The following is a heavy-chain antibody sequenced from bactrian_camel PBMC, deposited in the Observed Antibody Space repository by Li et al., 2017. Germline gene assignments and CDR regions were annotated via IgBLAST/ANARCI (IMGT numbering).Heavy chain of an antibody. CDR2: IDGDGPT. CDR1: PHFANMEY. Sequence: HVQLVESGGGSVQASGTLRLSCAASPHFANMEYMAWFRQAPGKEREGVASIDGDGPTHYTDSVKGRFTISKDNAKNTLYLQMNRLKPEDTAIYYCAAAHGIDMGWVVTYQTPTRWSLTGARGPRSPSP. V-gene: IGHV3S53*01. CDR3: AAAHGIDMGWVVTYQTPTRWSLT. J-gene: IGHJ4*01. D-gene: IGHD2*01.